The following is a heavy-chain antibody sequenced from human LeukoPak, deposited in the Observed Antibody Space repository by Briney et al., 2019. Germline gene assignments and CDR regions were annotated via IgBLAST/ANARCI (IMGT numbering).Heavy chain of an antibody. D-gene: IGHD2-2*01. J-gene: IGHJ5*02. CDR2: INHSGST. CDR3: ARGGYCSSTSCYDNWFDP. CDR1: GGSFSGYY. Sequence: SETLSLTCAVYGGSFSGYYWSWIRQPPGKGLEWIGEINHSGSTNYDPSLKCRVTISVDTSKNQFSLKLSSVTAADTAVYYCARGGYCSSTSCYDNWFDPWGQGTLVTVSS. V-gene: IGHV4-34*01.